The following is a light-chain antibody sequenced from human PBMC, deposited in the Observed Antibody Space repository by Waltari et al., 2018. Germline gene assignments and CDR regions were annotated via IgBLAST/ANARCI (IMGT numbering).Light chain of an antibody. V-gene: IGKV2-30*02. J-gene: IGKJ4*01. CDR3: VKSTHWPLT. CDR2: QVS. Sequence: DVVMTQSPLSLPVTPAQPPSIPFSSSQSLVHSDGKTYLDRLQQKTGQPPRRLIYQVSNRDSGVPDRFSGSGAGTDFTLKISRVEAEDGGVYYCVKSTHWPLTFGGGTKVGIK. CDR1: QSLVHSDGKTY.